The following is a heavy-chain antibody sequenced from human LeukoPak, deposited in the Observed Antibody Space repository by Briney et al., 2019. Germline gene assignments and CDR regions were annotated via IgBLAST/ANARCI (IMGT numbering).Heavy chain of an antibody. Sequence: PGGSLRLSCAASGFNVSNNYMTWVRQAPGKGLEWVSLIYGSGSTYYADSVKGRFTISRDNSKNTLYLQVNSLRAEDTAVYYCARRGDGGRSFDYWGQGALVTVSS. D-gene: IGHD4-23*01. J-gene: IGHJ4*02. CDR1: GFNVSNNY. V-gene: IGHV3-53*01. CDR3: ARRGDGGRSFDY. CDR2: IYGSGST.